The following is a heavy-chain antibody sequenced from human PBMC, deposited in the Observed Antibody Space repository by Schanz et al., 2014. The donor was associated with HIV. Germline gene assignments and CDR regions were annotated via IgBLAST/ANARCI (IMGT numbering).Heavy chain of an antibody. V-gene: IGHV1-69*13. CDR3: ARDDVLDSLAS. CDR2: IIPIFGAA. J-gene: IGHJ5*02. D-gene: IGHD2-21*01. Sequence: QVQLQQSGAEVQKPGSSVKVSCTASGDGFTTRTISWLRQAPGHALEWMGGIIPIFGAAKNAPKFQGRVTITADESTSTAYMELTGLNPEDTAIYYCARDDVLDSLASWGQGTLVTVSS. CDR1: GDGFTTRT.